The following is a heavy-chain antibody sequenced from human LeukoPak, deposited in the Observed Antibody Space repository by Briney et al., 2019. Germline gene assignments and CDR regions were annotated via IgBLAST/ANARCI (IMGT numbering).Heavy chain of an antibody. Sequence: PGGSLRLPCAASGFTFSSYAMSWVRQAPGKGLEWVSAISGSGGSTYYADSVKGRFTISRDNSKNTLYLQMNSLRAEDTAVYYCAKDTSILTGYYAFDYWGQGTLVTVSS. V-gene: IGHV3-23*01. CDR2: ISGSGGST. J-gene: IGHJ4*02. D-gene: IGHD3-9*01. CDR1: GFTFSSYA. CDR3: AKDTSILTGYYAFDY.